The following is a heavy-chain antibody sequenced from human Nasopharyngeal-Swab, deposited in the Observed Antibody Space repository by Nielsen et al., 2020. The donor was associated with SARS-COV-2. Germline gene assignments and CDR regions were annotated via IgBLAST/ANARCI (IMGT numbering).Heavy chain of an antibody. J-gene: IGHJ4*02. CDR3: TTLTNVYYYDSRICSGGPY. V-gene: IGHV3-15*01. CDR2: IKSKTDGGTT. Sequence: WIRQPPGKGLEWVGRIKSKTDGGTTEYAAPVKGRLTISRDDSKNTLYLQMNSLKTEDTAVYYCTTLTNVYYYDSRICSGGPYWGQGTLVTVSS. D-gene: IGHD3-22*01.